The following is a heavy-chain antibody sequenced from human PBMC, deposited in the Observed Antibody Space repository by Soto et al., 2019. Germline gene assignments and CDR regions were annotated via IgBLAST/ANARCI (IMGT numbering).Heavy chain of an antibody. D-gene: IGHD2-21*02. CDR1: GFTFSSYG. V-gene: IGHV3-33*01. Sequence: QVQLVESGGGVVQPGRSLRLSCAASGFTFSSYGMHWVRQAPGKGLEWVAVIWYDGSNKYYADSVKGRFTISRDNSKNMLYLQMHRLRAEDPAVYYCAIEQRSAILKNNWFEPWGQGTLVTVSS. CDR3: AIEQRSAILKNNWFEP. J-gene: IGHJ5*02. CDR2: IWYDGSNK.